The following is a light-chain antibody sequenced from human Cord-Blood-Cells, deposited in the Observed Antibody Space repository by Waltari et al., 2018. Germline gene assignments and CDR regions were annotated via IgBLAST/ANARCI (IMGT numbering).Light chain of an antibody. CDR2: GNS. Sequence: QPLLTPPPSVSGAPRQRATIPCTGSSPNIGAAYDVDWYQQLPGTAPKLLIYGNSNRPSGGPDRCSGSKSGTSASLAITGLQAEDEADYYCQSYDSSRSGWVFGGGTKLTVL. CDR3: QSYDSSRSGWV. CDR1: SPNIGAAYD. J-gene: IGLJ3*02. V-gene: IGLV1-40*01.